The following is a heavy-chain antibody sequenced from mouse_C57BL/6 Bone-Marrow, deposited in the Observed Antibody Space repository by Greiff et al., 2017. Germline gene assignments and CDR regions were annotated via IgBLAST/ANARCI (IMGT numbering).Heavy chain of an antibody. J-gene: IGHJ3*01. CDR1: GYTFTSYG. V-gene: IGHV1-81*01. Sequence: QVQLQQSGAELARPGASVKLSCKASGYTFTSYGISWVKQRPGQGLEWIGEIYPRSGNTYYNEKFKGKATLTADKSSSTAYMALRSLTSEDSAVYVCARGRRNYYGSTWFAYWGRGTLVTVSA. CDR3: ARGRRNYYGSTWFAY. D-gene: IGHD1-1*01. CDR2: IYPRSGNT.